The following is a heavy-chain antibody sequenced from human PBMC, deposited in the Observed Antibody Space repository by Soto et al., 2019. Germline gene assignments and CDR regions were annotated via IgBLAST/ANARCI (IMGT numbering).Heavy chain of an antibody. CDR3: ARVGSNWNYEATTYYYYGMDV. J-gene: IGHJ6*02. CDR1: GDSVSSNSAA. D-gene: IGHD1-7*01. Sequence: SQTLSLTCXISGDSVSSNSAAWNWIRQSPSRGLEWLGRTYYRSKWYNDYAVSVKSRITINPDTSKNQFSLQLNSVTPEDTAVYYCARVGSNWNYEATTYYYYGMDVWGQGTTVTVSS. V-gene: IGHV6-1*01. CDR2: TYYRSKWYN.